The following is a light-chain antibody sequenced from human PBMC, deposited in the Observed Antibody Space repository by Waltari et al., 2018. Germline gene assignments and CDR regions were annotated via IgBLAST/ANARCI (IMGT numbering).Light chain of an antibody. V-gene: IGLV1-47*01. J-gene: IGLJ3*02. CDR3: AAWDDSLSGRV. Sequence: QSVFTQPPSASGTPGQRVTISYSGSRSHLGTHFVSRYQQVPGTAPKLLIYRNNQRPSGVPDRFSGSKSGTSASLAISGLRSEDEADYYCAAWDDSLSGRVFGGGTKVTVL. CDR1: RSHLGTHF. CDR2: RNN.